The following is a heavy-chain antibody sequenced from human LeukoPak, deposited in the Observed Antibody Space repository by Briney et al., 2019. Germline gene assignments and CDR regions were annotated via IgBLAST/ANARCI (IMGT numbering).Heavy chain of an antibody. D-gene: IGHD5-12*01. CDR3: ARHSIVATNTQIDY. CDR2: IVPSDSYT. Sequence: PGESLKISCQGSGYSFTSYWISWVRQLPGKGLEWMGRIVPSDSYTNYSPSFQGHVTISADKSISTAYLQWSSLKASDTAMYYCARHSIVATNTQIDYWGQGTLVTVSS. J-gene: IGHJ4*02. CDR1: GYSFTSYW. V-gene: IGHV5-10-1*01.